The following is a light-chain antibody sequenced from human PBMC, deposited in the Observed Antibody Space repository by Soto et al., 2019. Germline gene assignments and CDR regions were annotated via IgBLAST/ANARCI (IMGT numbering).Light chain of an antibody. Sequence: QSVLTQPASVSGSPGQSITISCTGTHSDIGNYNYVSWYQHLPGKAPKLMIYDVGSRSSGVSSRFSGSKSGNTASLAISVLQAEVEADYYCNSYREDHPRFYVFGTGTKVTVL. V-gene: IGLV2-14*03. CDR3: NSYREDHPRFYV. CDR1: HSDIGNYNY. CDR2: DVG. J-gene: IGLJ1*01.